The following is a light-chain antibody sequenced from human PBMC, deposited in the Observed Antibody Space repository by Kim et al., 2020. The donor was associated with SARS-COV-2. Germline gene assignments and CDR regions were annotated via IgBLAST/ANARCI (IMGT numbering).Light chain of an antibody. V-gene: IGKV1-5*03. J-gene: IGKJ2*01. Sequence: SASFGDRVTITCRASQIINTCLAWYQQKPGKAPDLLIYQASSLQIGVPSRFSGSGSGTEFTLTINSLQPDDFATYYCQHYIRFPYTFGQGTKLEI. CDR2: QAS. CDR3: QHYIRFPYT. CDR1: QIINTC.